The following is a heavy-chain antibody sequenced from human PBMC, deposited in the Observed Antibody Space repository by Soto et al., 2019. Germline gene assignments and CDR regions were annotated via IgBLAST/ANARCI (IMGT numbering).Heavy chain of an antibody. Sequence: ASVKVSCKASGYTFTGYYMHWVRQAPGQGLEWMGWINPNSGGTNYAQKFQGWVTMTRDTSISTAYMELSRLRSDDTAVYYCARGITIFGVAFGDWFDPWGQGTLVTVSS. J-gene: IGHJ5*02. D-gene: IGHD3-3*01. CDR2: INPNSGGT. CDR1: GYTFTGYY. V-gene: IGHV1-2*04. CDR3: ARGITIFGVAFGDWFDP.